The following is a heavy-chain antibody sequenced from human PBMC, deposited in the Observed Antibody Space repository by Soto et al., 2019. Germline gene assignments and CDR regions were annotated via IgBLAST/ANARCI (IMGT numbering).Heavy chain of an antibody. Sequence: GGSLRLSCAASGFTFSTYTMNWVRQAPGKGLEWVSYISSSGSSIYYADSVKGRFTISRDNAKNSLYLQMNSLRDEDTAVYYCARDLLYNSSRYLFYGMDVWGQGTTVTVSS. V-gene: IGHV3-48*02. CDR3: ARDLLYNSSRYLFYGMDV. D-gene: IGHD6-6*01. CDR2: ISSSGSSI. CDR1: GFTFSTYT. J-gene: IGHJ6*02.